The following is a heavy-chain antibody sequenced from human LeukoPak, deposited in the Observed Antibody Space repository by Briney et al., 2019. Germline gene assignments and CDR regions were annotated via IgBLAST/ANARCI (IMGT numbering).Heavy chain of an antibody. CDR2: IWHDGSNE. CDR3: ARDLYCSGSTCYRAFDI. J-gene: IGHJ3*02. V-gene: IGHV3-33*01. Sequence: GGSLRLSCVASGFTFRSNGIHWVRQAPGKGLEWVTYIWHDGSNEHYADSVKGRLTISRDNSDNTAHLQMNSLRAEDTALYYCARDLYCSGSTCYRAFDIWGQGTMVTVSS. D-gene: IGHD2-15*01. CDR1: GFTFRSNG.